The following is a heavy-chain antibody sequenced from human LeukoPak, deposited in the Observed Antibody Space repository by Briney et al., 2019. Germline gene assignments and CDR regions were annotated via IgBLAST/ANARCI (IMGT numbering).Heavy chain of an antibody. Sequence: PGRSLRLSCAASGFTFGSYAMHWVRQAPGKGLEWVAVISYHGSNKYYADSVKGRFTISRDNSKKTVFLQMNSLRAEDTAVYYCARDLSIAAVTWGPERYWGQGTLVTVSS. CDR2: ISYHGSNK. CDR1: GFTFGSYA. V-gene: IGHV3-30-3*01. J-gene: IGHJ4*02. D-gene: IGHD6-13*01. CDR3: ARDLSIAAVTWGPERY.